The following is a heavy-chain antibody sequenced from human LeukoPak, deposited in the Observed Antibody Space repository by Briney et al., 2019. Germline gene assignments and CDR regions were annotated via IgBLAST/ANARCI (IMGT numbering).Heavy chain of an antibody. V-gene: IGHV4-59*12. J-gene: IGHJ4*02. Sequence: SETLSLTCTVSGGSISSYYWSWIRQPPGKGLEWIGYIYYSGSTNYNPSLKSRVTISVDTSKNQFSLKLSSVTAADTAVYYCARRGGVRAPFDYWGQGTLVTVSS. CDR2: IYYSGST. D-gene: IGHD3-10*01. CDR1: GGSISSYY. CDR3: ARRGGVRAPFDY.